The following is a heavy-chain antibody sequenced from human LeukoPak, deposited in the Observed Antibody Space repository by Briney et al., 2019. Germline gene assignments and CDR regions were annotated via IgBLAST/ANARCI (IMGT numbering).Heavy chain of an antibody. CDR1: GGSISTYY. Sequence: SETLSLTCTVSGGSISTYYWSWIRQPPGKRLEWIGYIYYNGNTKYNPSLKSRVTISVDTSKNQFSLKLSSVTAADTAVYYCAREGYDSSGYYQDHDAFDIWGQGTMVTVSS. V-gene: IGHV4-59*01. D-gene: IGHD3-22*01. CDR3: AREGYDSSGYYQDHDAFDI. J-gene: IGHJ3*02. CDR2: IYYNGNT.